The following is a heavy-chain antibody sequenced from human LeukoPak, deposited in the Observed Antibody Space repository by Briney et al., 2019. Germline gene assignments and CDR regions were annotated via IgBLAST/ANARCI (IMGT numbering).Heavy chain of an antibody. CDR1: GFTFSYFW. Sequence: GGSLRLSCAASGFTFSYFWMSWVRQAPGKGLEWVANINLDGTEKHYVDSVKGRCTISRDNARKSLYLQMNSLRAEDTAVYYCARDNVGATPFDYWGQGTLVTVSS. J-gene: IGHJ4*02. D-gene: IGHD1-26*01. V-gene: IGHV3-7*05. CDR3: ARDNVGATPFDY. CDR2: INLDGTEK.